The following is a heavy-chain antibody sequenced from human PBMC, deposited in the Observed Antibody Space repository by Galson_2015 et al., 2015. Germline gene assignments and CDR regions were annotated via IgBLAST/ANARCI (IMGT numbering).Heavy chain of an antibody. CDR1: GFTFSNYW. Sequence: SLRLSCAASGFTFSNYWMTWVRQAPGKGLEWVANIKQDGSERYYVDSVKGRFTISRDNAKNSLYLQMNSLRAEDTAVYFCARYYAADTVLIPFYWGQATLVTVSS. J-gene: IGHJ4*02. CDR2: IKQDGSER. CDR3: ARYYAADTVLIPFY. V-gene: IGHV3-7*03. D-gene: IGHD3-16*01.